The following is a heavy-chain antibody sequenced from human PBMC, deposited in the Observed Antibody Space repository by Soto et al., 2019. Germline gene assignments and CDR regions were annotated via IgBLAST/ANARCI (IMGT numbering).Heavy chain of an antibody. Sequence: SETLSLTCTVSGGSISSYYWSWIRQPPGKGLEWIGYIYYSGSTNYNPSLKSRVTISVDTSKNQFSLKLSSVTAADTAVYYCARSWPAAAGPYYYYMDVWGKGTTVTVSS. D-gene: IGHD6-13*01. CDR2: IYYSGST. V-gene: IGHV4-59*01. CDR3: ARSWPAAAGPYYYYMDV. J-gene: IGHJ6*03. CDR1: GGSISSYY.